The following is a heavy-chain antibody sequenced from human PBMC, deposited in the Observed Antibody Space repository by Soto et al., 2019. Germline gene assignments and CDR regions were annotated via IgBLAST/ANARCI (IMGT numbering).Heavy chain of an antibody. CDR3: AKEAIQHPYSYYAMDV. CDR2: ISGSGCST. V-gene: IGHV3-23*01. CDR1: GFTFSSYA. Sequence: GGSLRLSCAASGFTFSSYAMSWVRQAPGKGLEWVSAISGSGCSTYYANSVKGRFTISRDNSKNTLYLQMNILSAEDTAVYYCAKEAIQHPYSYYAMDVWGQGTTVTVSS. D-gene: IGHD2-2*01. J-gene: IGHJ6*02.